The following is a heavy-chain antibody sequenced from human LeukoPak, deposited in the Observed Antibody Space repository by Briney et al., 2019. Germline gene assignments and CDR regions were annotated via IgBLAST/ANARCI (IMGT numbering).Heavy chain of an antibody. CDR2: ISGSGGST. CDR3: ARRDWFDP. V-gene: IGHV3-23*01. J-gene: IGHJ5*02. Sequence: PGGSLRLSCAASGFTFSSYAMRWVRQAPGKGREWVAAISGSGGSTYYADSVKGRFTISRENYKKTMYLQMNSLRAEDTAVYYCARRDWFDPWGQGTLVTVSS. CDR1: GFTFSSYA.